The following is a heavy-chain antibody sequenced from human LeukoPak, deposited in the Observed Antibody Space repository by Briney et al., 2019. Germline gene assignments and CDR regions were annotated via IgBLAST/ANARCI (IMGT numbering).Heavy chain of an antibody. V-gene: IGHV4-39*07. CDR2: IYYSGST. J-gene: IGHJ4*02. CDR1: GGSISSGGYY. D-gene: IGHD6-13*01. Sequence: KSSETLSLTCTVSGGSISSGGYYWSWIRQPPGKGLEWIGSIYYSGSTYYNPSLKSRVTISVDTSKNQFSLKLSSVTAADTAVYYCARGSSWYVFDYWGQGTLVTVSS. CDR3: ARGSSWYVFDY.